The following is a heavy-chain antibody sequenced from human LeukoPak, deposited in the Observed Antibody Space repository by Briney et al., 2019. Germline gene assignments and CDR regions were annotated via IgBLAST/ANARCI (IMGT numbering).Heavy chain of an antibody. V-gene: IGHV3-30-3*01. CDR2: ISYDGSNK. J-gene: IGHJ4*02. D-gene: IGHD6-19*01. Sequence: PGGSLRLSCAASGFTFSSYAMHWARQAPGKGLEWVAVISYDGSNKYYADSVKGRFTISRDNSKNTLYLQMNSLRAEDTAVYYCAREPAGWYSFDYWGQGTLVTVSS. CDR3: AREPAGWYSFDY. CDR1: GFTFSSYA.